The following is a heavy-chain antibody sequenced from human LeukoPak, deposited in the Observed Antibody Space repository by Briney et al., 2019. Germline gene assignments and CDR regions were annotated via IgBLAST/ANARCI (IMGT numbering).Heavy chain of an antibody. CDR2: INPSGGST. J-gene: IGHJ5*02. D-gene: IGHD1-26*01. CDR3: ARELAVIVGATRSRNWFDP. CDR1: GYTFTSYY. V-gene: IGHV1-46*01. Sequence: ASVKVSCKASGYTFTSYYMHWVRQAPGQGLEWMGIINPSGGSTSYAQKFQGRVTMTRDTSTSTVYMELSSLRSEDTAVYYCARELAVIVGATRSRNWFDPWGQGTLVTVSS.